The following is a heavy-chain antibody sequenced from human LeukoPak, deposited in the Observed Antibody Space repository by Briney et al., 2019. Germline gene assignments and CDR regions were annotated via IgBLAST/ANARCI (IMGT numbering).Heavy chain of an antibody. Sequence: PSETLSLTCAVYGVSFSGYYWSWSRQPPGKGLEWIGEINHSGSTNYNPSLKSRVTISVDTSKNQFSLKLSSVTAADTAVYYCARDRYCSRGSCTHDAFDIWGQGTMVTVSS. D-gene: IGHD2-15*01. CDR1: GVSFSGYY. V-gene: IGHV4-34*01. CDR2: INHSGST. CDR3: ARDRYCSRGSCTHDAFDI. J-gene: IGHJ3*02.